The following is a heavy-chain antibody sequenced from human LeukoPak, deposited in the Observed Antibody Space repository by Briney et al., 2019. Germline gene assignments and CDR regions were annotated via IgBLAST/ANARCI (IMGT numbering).Heavy chain of an antibody. CDR2: ISGSGGST. Sequence: GGSLRLSCAASGFTFGSYAMSWVRQAPGKGLEWVSAISGSGGSTYYADSVKGRFTISRDNSKNTLYLQMNSLRAEDTAVYYCANKRGDSSGWYLFWGQGTPVTVSS. J-gene: IGHJ4*02. CDR3: ANKRGDSSGWYLF. CDR1: GFTFGSYA. V-gene: IGHV3-23*01. D-gene: IGHD6-19*01.